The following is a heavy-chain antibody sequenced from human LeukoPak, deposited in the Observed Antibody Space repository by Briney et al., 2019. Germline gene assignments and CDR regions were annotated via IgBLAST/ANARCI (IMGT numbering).Heavy chain of an antibody. D-gene: IGHD1-26*01. V-gene: IGHV3-30-3*01. Sequence: PGGSLRHSCAASAFTFSSYAVHWVRQAPGKGLEWVAVISYDGSNKYYADSVKGRFTISRDNSKNALYLQMNSLRAEDTAVYYCAREGIGSGSYYGCHYWGQGTLVTVSS. CDR2: ISYDGSNK. CDR1: AFTFSSYA. J-gene: IGHJ4*02. CDR3: AREGIGSGSYYGCHY.